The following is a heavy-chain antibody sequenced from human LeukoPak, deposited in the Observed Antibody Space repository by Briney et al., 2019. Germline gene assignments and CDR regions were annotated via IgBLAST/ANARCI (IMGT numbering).Heavy chain of an antibody. D-gene: IGHD3-22*01. CDR2: IIPIFGIA. Sequence: GASVKVSCKASGGTFSSYAISWVRQAPGQGLEWMGRIIPIFGIANYAQKFQGRVTITADKSTSTAYMELSSLRSEDTAVYYCAGEPDYYDSSGYYLDYWGQGTLVTVSS. V-gene: IGHV1-69*04. J-gene: IGHJ4*02. CDR3: AGEPDYYDSSGYYLDY. CDR1: GGTFSSYA.